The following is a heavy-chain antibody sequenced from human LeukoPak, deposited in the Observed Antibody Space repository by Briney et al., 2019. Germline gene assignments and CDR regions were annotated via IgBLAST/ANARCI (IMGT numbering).Heavy chain of an antibody. CDR2: ISSSSSTI. Sequence: GGSLRLSCAASGFTFSSYSMNWVRQAPGKGLEWVSYISSSSSTIYYADSVKGRFTISRDNAKNSLYLQMNSLRAEDTAVYYCGRENVAGTDYYYGMDVWGQGTTVTVSS. J-gene: IGHJ6*02. D-gene: IGHD6-19*01. V-gene: IGHV3-48*01. CDR1: GFTFSSYS. CDR3: GRENVAGTDYYYGMDV.